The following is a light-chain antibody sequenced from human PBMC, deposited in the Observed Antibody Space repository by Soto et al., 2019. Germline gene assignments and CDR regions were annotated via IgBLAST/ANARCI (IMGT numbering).Light chain of an antibody. J-gene: IGLJ2*01. Sequence: QSVLTQPPSVTGAPGQRVTISCTGSNSNIGADYGVHWYQQFPETAPKLLIYDNTNRPSGAPDRFSGSKSGTSASLAITGLQAEDEADYYCQSFDSSFIGLVFGGGTKLTVL. V-gene: IGLV1-40*01. CDR2: DNT. CDR3: QSFDSSFIGLV. CDR1: NSNIGADYG.